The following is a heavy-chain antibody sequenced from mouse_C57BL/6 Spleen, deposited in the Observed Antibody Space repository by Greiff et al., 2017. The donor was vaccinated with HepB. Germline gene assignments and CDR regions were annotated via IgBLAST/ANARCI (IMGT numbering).Heavy chain of an antibody. Sequence: VHVKQSGPELVKPGASVKIPCKASGYTFTDYNMDWVKQSHGKSLEWIGDINPNNGGTIYNQKFKGKATLTVDKSSSTAYMELRSLTSEDTAVYYCARLGVAEYFDVWGTGTTVTVSS. CDR2: INPNNGGT. V-gene: IGHV1-18*01. D-gene: IGHD1-1*02. J-gene: IGHJ1*03. CDR1: GYTFTDYN. CDR3: ARLGVAEYFDV.